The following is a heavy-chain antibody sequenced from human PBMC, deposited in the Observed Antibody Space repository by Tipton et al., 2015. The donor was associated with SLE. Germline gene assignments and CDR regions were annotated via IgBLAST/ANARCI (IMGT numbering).Heavy chain of an antibody. D-gene: IGHD6-19*01. V-gene: IGHV3-11*04. J-gene: IGHJ4*02. CDR2: ISSSGSTI. CDR3: ARDREGSGWYRGAFDY. Sequence: SLRLSCAASGFTFSDYYTSWIRQAPGKGLEWVSYISSSGSTIYYADSVKGRFTISRDNAKNSLYLQMNSLRAEDTAVYYCARDREGSGWYRGAFDYWGQGTLVTVSS. CDR1: GFTFSDYY.